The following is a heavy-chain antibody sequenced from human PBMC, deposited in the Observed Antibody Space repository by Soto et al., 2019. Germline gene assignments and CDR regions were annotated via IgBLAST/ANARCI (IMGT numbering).Heavy chain of an antibody. Sequence: PSETLSLTCTVSGGSISSYYWSWIRQPPGKGLECIGYIYYSGSTNYNPSLKSRVTISVGTSKNQFSLKLTSVTAADTAVYYCARGAWNSRSSLTFDNWGQGTLVTVAS. D-gene: IGHD6-6*01. CDR3: ARGAWNSRSSLTFDN. J-gene: IGHJ4*02. CDR1: GGSISSYY. CDR2: IYYSGST. V-gene: IGHV4-59*01.